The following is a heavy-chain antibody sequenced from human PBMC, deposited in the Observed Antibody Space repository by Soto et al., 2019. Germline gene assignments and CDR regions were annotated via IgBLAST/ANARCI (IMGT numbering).Heavy chain of an antibody. CDR2: ISGSGAST. CDR3: AKTPGVITVITCFDH. V-gene: IGHV3-23*01. CDR1: GLTFNRYA. D-gene: IGHD3-16*01. Sequence: GGSLRLAXGPSGLTFNRYALAWVRQAPGKGLEWVSAISGSGASTCDADSVKGRFTISRDKSTNTVYLQMNSLRAEDTAVYYCAKTPGVITVITCFDHWGQGTPVTVSS. J-gene: IGHJ4*02.